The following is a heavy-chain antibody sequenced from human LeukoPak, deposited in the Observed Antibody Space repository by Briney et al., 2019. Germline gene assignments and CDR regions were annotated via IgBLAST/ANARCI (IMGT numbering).Heavy chain of an antibody. CDR3: ARGPYYDFWSGYYTWFDP. D-gene: IGHD3-3*01. CDR1: GGTFSSYA. Sequence: SVKVSCKASGGTFSSYAISWVRQAPGQGLEWMGGIIPIFGTANYAQKFQGRVTITADESTSTAYMELSSLRSEDTAVYYCARGPYYDFWSGYYTWFDPWGQGTMVTVSS. J-gene: IGHJ5*02. CDR2: IIPIFGTA. V-gene: IGHV1-69*13.